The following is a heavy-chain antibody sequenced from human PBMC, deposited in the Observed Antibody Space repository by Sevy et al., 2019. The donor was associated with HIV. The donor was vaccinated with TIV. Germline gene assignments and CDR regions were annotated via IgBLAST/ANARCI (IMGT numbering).Heavy chain of an antibody. J-gene: IGHJ4*02. Sequence: ASVKVSCKASGGTFTTSGISWVRQVPGQGLEWMGGIIPVLRTTNYAQRFQSRVTITADESTKTAYMELSSLRSEDTAVYYCARGGGNGWYYFDYWGQVTLVTVSS. CDR1: GGTFTTSG. CDR3: ARGGGNGWYYFDY. V-gene: IGHV1-69*13. D-gene: IGHD6-19*01. CDR2: IIPVLRTT.